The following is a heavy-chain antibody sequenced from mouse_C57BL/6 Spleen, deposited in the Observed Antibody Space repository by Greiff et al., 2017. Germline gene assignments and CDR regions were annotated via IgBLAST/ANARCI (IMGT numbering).Heavy chain of an antibody. CDR1: GYTFTDYE. V-gene: IGHV1-15*01. J-gene: IGHJ2*01. Sequence: VQLQQSGAELVRPGASVTLSCKASGYTFTDYEMHWVKQTPVHGLEWIGAIDPETGGTAYNQKFKGKAILTADKSSSTAYMELRSLTSEDSAVYYCTRGTTVVATGNYFDYWGQGTTHTVSS. CDR3: TRGTTVVATGNYFDY. D-gene: IGHD1-1*01. CDR2: IDPETGGT.